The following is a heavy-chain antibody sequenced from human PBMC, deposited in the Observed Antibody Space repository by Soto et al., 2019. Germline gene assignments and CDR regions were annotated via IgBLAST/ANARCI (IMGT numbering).Heavy chain of an antibody. Sequence: GASVKVSCKASGYTFTSYDINCVRQATGQGLEWMGWMNPNSGNTGYAQKFQGRVTMTRNTSISTAYMELSSLRSEDTAVYYCAVVPAAIRSYYYYMDVWGKGTPVTVSS. J-gene: IGHJ6*03. D-gene: IGHD2-2*02. CDR1: GYTFTSYD. CDR2: MNPNSGNT. V-gene: IGHV1-8*01. CDR3: AVVPAAIRSYYYYMDV.